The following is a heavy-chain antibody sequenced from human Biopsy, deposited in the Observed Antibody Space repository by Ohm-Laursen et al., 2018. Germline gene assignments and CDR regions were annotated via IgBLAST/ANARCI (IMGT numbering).Heavy chain of an antibody. CDR3: ARGSNDFGGLYFPR. Sequence: TLSLTCTVSGGSFTGHYWSWIRQPPGKGLEWIGHISYTGYTSYNASLKSRVTISVDTSRNHFSLRLSSLTAADTAVYYCARGSNDFGGLYFPRWGQGTLLTVPS. V-gene: IGHV4-59*11. D-gene: IGHD4-23*01. J-gene: IGHJ4*02. CDR2: ISYTGYT. CDR1: GGSFTGHY.